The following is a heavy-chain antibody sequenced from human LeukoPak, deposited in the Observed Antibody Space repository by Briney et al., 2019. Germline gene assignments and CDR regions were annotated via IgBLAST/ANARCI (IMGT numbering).Heavy chain of an antibody. D-gene: IGHD5-12*01. J-gene: IGHJ3*01. CDR3: ARQVATKGEWAFDV. Sequence: GESLKISCKGSGYSFTSYWIGWVRQMPGKGLEWMASIRPDGHTYTNSSLRHQLTISADMSRNEFSLKLNSLTAADTAVYYCARQVATKGEWAFDVWGQGTVVTVSS. CDR1: GYSFTSYW. V-gene: IGHV5-51*01. CDR2: IRPDGHT.